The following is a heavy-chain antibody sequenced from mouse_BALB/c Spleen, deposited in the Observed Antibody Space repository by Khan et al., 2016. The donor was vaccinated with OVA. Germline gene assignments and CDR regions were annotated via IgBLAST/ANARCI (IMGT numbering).Heavy chain of an antibody. CDR3: ASLYYRSAWFAY. CDR1: GFNIKDTY. Sequence: VQLQQSGAELVKPGASVKLSCTASGFNIKDTYIHWVKQRPEQGLEWIGRIDPANDNTKYDPKFQGKATITADTSSNTAYLQLSSLTSEDTAVYYCASLYYRSAWFAYWGQGTLVTVSA. CDR2: IDPANDNT. D-gene: IGHD2-14*01. J-gene: IGHJ3*01. V-gene: IGHV14-3*02.